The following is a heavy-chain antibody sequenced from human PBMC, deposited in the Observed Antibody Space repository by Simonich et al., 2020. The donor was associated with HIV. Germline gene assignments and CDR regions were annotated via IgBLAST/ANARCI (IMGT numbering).Heavy chain of an antibody. J-gene: IGHJ4*02. CDR3: ARGDPFFDY. CDR2: SNTNSGGT. V-gene: IGHV1-2*02. CDR1: GYTFTGYY. Sequence: QVQLLQSGAEGKKPGSSVKVSCKASGYTFTGYYMHWVRQAPGQGLEWMGRSNTNSGGTNYAQKFQGRVTMTRDTSISTAYMELTRLRSDDTAVYYCARGDPFFDYWGQGALVTVSS.